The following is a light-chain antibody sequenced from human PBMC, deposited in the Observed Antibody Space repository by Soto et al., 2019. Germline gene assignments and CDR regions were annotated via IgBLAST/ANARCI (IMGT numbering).Light chain of an antibody. J-gene: IGLJ1*01. V-gene: IGLV1-44*01. CDR3: AARDDSLNGLCV. CDR2: SNN. CDR1: SSNIGSNT. Sequence: VRTPPPSASGTAGQRVTISCSVSSSNIGSNTVNWYQQLPGTAPKLLIYSNNQRPSGVPDRFSGSKSGTSASLAISGLQSEDEAAYYCAARDDSLNGLCVFGTGTKVT.